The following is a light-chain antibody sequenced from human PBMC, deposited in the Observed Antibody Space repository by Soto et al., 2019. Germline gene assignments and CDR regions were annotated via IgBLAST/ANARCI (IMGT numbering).Light chain of an antibody. CDR2: EVF. Sequence: QSVLTQPASVSGSPGQSITISCTGTSSDVGGYDYVSWYQQHPGKVPKLMIYEVFRRPSGISDRFSGSKSGNTAFLTISGLQAEDEADYYCCSYTTASTFVFGGGTKLTVL. J-gene: IGLJ2*01. CDR1: SSDVGGYDY. V-gene: IGLV2-14*03. CDR3: CSYTTASTFV.